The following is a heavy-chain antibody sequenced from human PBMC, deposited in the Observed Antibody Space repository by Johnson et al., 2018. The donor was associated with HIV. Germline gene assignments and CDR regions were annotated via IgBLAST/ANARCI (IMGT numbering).Heavy chain of an antibody. CDR1: GFTFDDYG. CDR3: ARGQRSSWYPVNAFDI. V-gene: IGHV3-20*04. Sequence: VQLVESGGGVVRPGGSLRLSCAASGFTFDDYGMTWVRQVPGKGLEWVSGLNWNGGTTAYADSVQGRFTISKDNSKNPLYLQMNRLRAGDTAVYYCARGQRSSWYPVNAFDIWGQGTMVTVSS. D-gene: IGHD6-13*01. J-gene: IGHJ3*02. CDR2: LNWNGGTT.